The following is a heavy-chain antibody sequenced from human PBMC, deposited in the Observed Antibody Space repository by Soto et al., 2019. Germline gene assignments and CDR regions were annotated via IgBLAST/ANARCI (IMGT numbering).Heavy chain of an antibody. CDR1: GGSFGGYY. D-gene: IGHD1-26*01. CDR3: ARARIVYGMDV. J-gene: IGHJ6*02. CDR2: INHSGST. V-gene: IGHV4-34*01. Sequence: SETLSLTCAVYGGSFGGYYWSWIRQPPGKGLEWIGEINHSGSTNYNPSLKSRVTISVDTSKNQFSLKLSSVTAADTAVYYCARARIVYGMDVWGQGTTVTVSS.